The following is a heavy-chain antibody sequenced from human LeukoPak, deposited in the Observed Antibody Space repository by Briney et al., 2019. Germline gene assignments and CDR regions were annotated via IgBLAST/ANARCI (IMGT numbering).Heavy chain of an antibody. CDR3: ARGINSQLTYYFDY. CDR1: GGSISSGDYY. V-gene: IGHV4-30-4*08. CDR2: IYCSGSI. D-gene: IGHD1-1*01. Sequence: KPSETLSLTCTVSGGSISSGDYYWRGIRQPPGKGLEWIGYIYCSGSIYYNPSLKSRDTISVDTSKNQFSLKLSSMTAADTAVYYCARGINSQLTYYFDYWGQGTLVTVSS. J-gene: IGHJ4*02.